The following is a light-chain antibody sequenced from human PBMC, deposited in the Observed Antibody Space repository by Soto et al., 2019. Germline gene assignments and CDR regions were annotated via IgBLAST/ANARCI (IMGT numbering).Light chain of an antibody. CDR3: QQYGSSPAP. CDR1: QSVSSSY. CDR2: GAS. V-gene: IGKV3-20*01. Sequence: EIGLTQSPGTLSLSPGERATLSCRASQSVSSSYLAWYQQKPGQAPRLLIYGASSRATGIPDRFSGSGSGTDFTLTISRLEPEDFAVYYCQQYGSSPAPFGQGTKVAI. J-gene: IGKJ1*01.